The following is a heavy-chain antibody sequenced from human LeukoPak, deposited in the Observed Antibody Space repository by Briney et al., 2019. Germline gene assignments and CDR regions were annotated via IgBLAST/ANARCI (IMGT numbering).Heavy chain of an antibody. Sequence: GGSLRLSCAASGFTSSSYAMSWVRQAPGKGLEWVSGISGSGDNTYYADSVKGRFTISRDNSKNTLYVQVNSLGTEDTAAYYCAKGSYYDSSGSFYFDYWGQGTLVTVSS. CDR2: ISGSGDNT. D-gene: IGHD3-22*01. J-gene: IGHJ4*02. CDR3: AKGSYYDSSGSFYFDY. V-gene: IGHV3-23*01. CDR1: GFTSSSYA.